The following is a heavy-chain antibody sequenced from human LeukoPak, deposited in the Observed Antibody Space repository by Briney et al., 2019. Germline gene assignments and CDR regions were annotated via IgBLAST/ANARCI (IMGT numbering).Heavy chain of an antibody. J-gene: IGHJ3*02. CDR1: GYTFTNYY. Sequence: ASVKVSCKASGYTFTNYYIHWVRQAPGQGLEWMGWISAYNGNTNYAQKLQGRVTMTTDTSTSTAYMELRSLRSDDTAVYYCARIIAAAAILAFDIWGQGTMVTVSS. V-gene: IGHV1-18*04. D-gene: IGHD6-13*01. CDR2: ISAYNGNT. CDR3: ARIIAAAAILAFDI.